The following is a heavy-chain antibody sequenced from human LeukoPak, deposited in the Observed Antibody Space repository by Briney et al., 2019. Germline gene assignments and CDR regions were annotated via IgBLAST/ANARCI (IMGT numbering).Heavy chain of an antibody. CDR1: GLTFGDYA. D-gene: IGHD3-10*01. Sequence: GGSLRLSCAASGLTFGDYAMSWVRQAPGKGLEWVSYISSSSSTIYYADSVKGRFTISRDNAKNSLYLQMNSLRAEDTAVYYCARALPSITMVRGVIPPFDYWGQGTLVTVSS. J-gene: IGHJ4*02. V-gene: IGHV3-48*01. CDR2: ISSSSSTI. CDR3: ARALPSITMVRGVIPPFDY.